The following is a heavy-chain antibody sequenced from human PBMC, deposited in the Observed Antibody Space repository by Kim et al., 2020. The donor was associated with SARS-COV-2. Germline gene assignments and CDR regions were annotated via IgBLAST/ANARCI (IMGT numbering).Heavy chain of an antibody. D-gene: IGHD6-13*01. Sequence: GGSLRLSCAASGFTFSSYSMNWVRQAPGKGLEWVSYISSSSSTIYYADSVKGRFTISRDNAKNSLYLQMNSLRDEDTAVYYCARDNWYSGFYKTIDYWGQGTLVTVSS. CDR1: GFTFSSYS. CDR3: ARDNWYSGFYKTIDY. V-gene: IGHV3-48*02. CDR2: ISSSSSTI. J-gene: IGHJ4*02.